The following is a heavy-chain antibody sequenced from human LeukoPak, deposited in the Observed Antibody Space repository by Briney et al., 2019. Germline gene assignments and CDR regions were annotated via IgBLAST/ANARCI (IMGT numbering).Heavy chain of an antibody. V-gene: IGHV3-33*01. Sequence: PGGSLRLSCAASGFTYNSYGMHWVRQAPAKGLEWVAVMWYDGSNKYYADSVKGRFTISRDDSKNTLYLQMNSLRAEDTAMYYCARGLPPVMKYYFDYWGQGTLVTVSS. CDR1: GFTYNSYG. CDR3: ARGLPPVMKYYFDY. CDR2: MWYDGSNK. D-gene: IGHD4-11*01. J-gene: IGHJ4*02.